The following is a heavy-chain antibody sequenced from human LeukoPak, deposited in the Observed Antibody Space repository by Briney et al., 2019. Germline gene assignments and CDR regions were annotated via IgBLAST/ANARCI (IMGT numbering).Heavy chain of an antibody. D-gene: IGHD6-13*01. J-gene: IGHJ4*02. Sequence: GGSLRLSCAASGFTFSSYAMSWVRQAPGKGLEWVSAVSGSGGSTYYADSGKGRFTISRENSQNTLYLQMNSLRAEDTAVYKRAKDGLGSSSYLVQRGFFDYWGQGTLVTVSS. CDR2: VSGSGGST. CDR3: AKDGLGSSSYLVQRGFFDY. CDR1: GFTFSSYA. V-gene: IGHV3-23*01.